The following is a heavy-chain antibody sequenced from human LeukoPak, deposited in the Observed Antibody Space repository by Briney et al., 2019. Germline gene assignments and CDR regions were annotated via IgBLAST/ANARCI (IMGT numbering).Heavy chain of an antibody. CDR1: GFTFYTSP. D-gene: IGHD6-19*01. CDR2: ISGSGSGT. J-gene: IGHJ4*02. V-gene: IGHV3-23*01. Sequence: GGSLRLSCAASGFTFYTSPMTWVRQAPGEGLEWVSSISGSGSGTFYADSVKGRFTISRDNSQNTLFLQMRNLRAEDTAIYYCAKGTLWQWPPTSPLYVFDSWGQGTLVTVSS. CDR3: AKGTLWQWPPTSPLYVFDS.